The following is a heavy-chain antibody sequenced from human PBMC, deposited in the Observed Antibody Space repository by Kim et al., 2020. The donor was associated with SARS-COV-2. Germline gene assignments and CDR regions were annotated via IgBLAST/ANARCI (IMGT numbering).Heavy chain of an antibody. CDR3: AKSYGEYYYYYGLDV. J-gene: IGHJ6*02. V-gene: IGHV3-23*01. Sequence: ADSVKGRFTMSRDTSKHTQYMQMNSLRDEETAVYYCAKSYGEYYYYYGLDVWGQGTTVSVSS. D-gene: IGHD5-18*01.